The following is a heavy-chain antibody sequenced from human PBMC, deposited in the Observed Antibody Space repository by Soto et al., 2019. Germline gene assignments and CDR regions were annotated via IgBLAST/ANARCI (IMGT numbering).Heavy chain of an antibody. CDR2: ISGSGGST. J-gene: IGHJ4*02. V-gene: IGHV3-23*01. CDR1: GFTFGSYA. CDR3: AKGFSAYNWNLGY. Sequence: GGSLRLSGAASGFTFGSYALSWVRQAPGKGLEWVSAISGSGGSTYYADSVKGRFTISRDNSKNTLYLQMNSLRAEDTAVYYCAKGFSAYNWNLGYWGPGTLVTVSS. D-gene: IGHD1-20*01.